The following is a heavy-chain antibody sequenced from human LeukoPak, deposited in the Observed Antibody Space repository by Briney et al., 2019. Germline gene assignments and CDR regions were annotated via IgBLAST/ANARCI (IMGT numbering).Heavy chain of an antibody. J-gene: IGHJ3*02. V-gene: IGHV3-49*04. CDR2: IRSKAYGGTT. CDR3: TRVRIAARPSDGAFDI. D-gene: IGHD6-6*01. CDR1: GFTFGDYA. Sequence: GGSLRLSCTASGFTFGDYAMGWVRQAPGKGLEWVGFIRSKAYGGTTEYAASVKGRFTISRDDSKSIAYLQMNSLKTEDTAVYYCTRVRIAARPSDGAFDIWGQGTMVTVSS.